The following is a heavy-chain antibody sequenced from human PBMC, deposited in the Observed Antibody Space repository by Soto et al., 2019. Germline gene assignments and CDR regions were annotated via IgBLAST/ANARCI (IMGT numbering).Heavy chain of an antibody. J-gene: IGHJ4*02. CDR3: ARDSGAKLRSS. CDR2: IVPIYRTA. Sequence: AVKVSCKASGGTFSSYRINWVRQAPGQGLEWVGGIVPIYRTADYAQKFQGRVTITADESARTAYMELRSLKSQDTAVYYCARDSGAKLRSSWGQGTLVTVYS. CDR1: GGTFSSYR. V-gene: IGHV1-69*13. D-gene: IGHD6-19*01.